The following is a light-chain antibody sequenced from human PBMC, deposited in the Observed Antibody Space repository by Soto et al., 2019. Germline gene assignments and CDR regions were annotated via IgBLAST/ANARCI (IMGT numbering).Light chain of an antibody. CDR3: QSYDSRLAVV. J-gene: IGLJ2*01. CDR2: GNS. Sequence: QSVLTQPPPVSGAPGQRVTIPCTGSSSNIGAGYDVHWYQQLPGTAPKLLIYGNSNRPSGVPDRFSGSKSGTSASLAITGLQAEDEADYYCQSYDSRLAVVFGGGTKLTVL. CDR1: SSNIGAGYD. V-gene: IGLV1-40*01.